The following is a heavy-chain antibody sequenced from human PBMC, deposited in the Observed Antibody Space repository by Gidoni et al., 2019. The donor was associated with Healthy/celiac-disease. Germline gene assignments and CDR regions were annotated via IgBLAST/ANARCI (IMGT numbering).Heavy chain of an antibody. Sequence: QVQLQQWGAGLLKPSETLSLTCAVYGGSFSGYYWSWIRQPPGKGLEWIGEINHSGSTNYNPSLKSRVTISVDTSKNQFSLKLSSVTAADTAVYYCAREAGDSSVDYWGQGTLVTVSS. J-gene: IGHJ4*02. V-gene: IGHV4-34*01. D-gene: IGHD3-22*01. CDR2: INHSGST. CDR3: AREAGDSSVDY. CDR1: GGSFSGYY.